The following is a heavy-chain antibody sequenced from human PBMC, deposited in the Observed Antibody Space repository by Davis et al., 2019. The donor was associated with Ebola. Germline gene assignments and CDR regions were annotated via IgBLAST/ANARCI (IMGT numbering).Heavy chain of an antibody. Sequence: GESLKISCAASGFTFSSYAMHWVRQAPGKGLEWLAALPYDGSNKYYADSVKGRFTISRDNSKNTLYLQMNSLRAEDTAVYYCAKGGDFWSGYPDYWGQGTLVTVSS. CDR1: GFTFSSYA. CDR3: AKGGDFWSGYPDY. V-gene: IGHV3-30-3*01. D-gene: IGHD3-3*01. J-gene: IGHJ4*02. CDR2: LPYDGSNK.